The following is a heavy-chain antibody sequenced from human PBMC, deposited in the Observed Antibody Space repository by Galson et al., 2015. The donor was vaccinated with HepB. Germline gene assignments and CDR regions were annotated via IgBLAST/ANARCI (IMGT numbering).Heavy chain of an antibody. V-gene: IGHV1-18*01. CDR2: ISAYNGNT. D-gene: IGHD3-10*01. CDR1: GYTFTSCG. CDR3: AREDGYYYGSDAFDI. J-gene: IGHJ3*02. Sequence: SVKVSCKASGYTFTSCGISWVRQAPGQGLEWMGWISAYNGNTNYAQKLQGRVTMTTDTSTSTAYMELRSLRSDDTAVYYCAREDGYYYGSDAFDIWGQGTMVTVSS.